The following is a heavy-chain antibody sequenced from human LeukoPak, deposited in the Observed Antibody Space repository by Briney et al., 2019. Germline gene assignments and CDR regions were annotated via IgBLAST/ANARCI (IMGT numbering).Heavy chain of an antibody. CDR1: GFTSSSFW. CDR2: IKKDGSQK. CDR3: TRVFGGYDVSDS. D-gene: IGHD3-3*01. J-gene: IGHJ4*02. V-gene: IGHV3-7*03. Sequence: PGGSLRLSCAASGFTSSSFWMSWVRQAPGKGLEWVANIKKDGSQKYYVDSVEGRFTISRDNAKNSLYLQMDSLRLDDTAVYYCTRVFGGYDVSDSWGQGTRVTVSS.